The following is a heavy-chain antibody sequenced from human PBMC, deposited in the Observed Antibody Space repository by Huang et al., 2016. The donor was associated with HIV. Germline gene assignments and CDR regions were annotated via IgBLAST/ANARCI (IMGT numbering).Heavy chain of an antibody. D-gene: IGHD2-2*01. CDR3: ARGRGTSWSFFDT. Sequence: QVRLDQWGAGLLKPSETLTLTCAVYGDSLSGFFWSWIRQSPGRGLEWIGKITQRGRTNYNPSLKSRVTIAIDTSKKQFSLKLKSVTADDTSTYYCARGRGTSWSFFDTWGQGSFVTVSS. CDR2: ITQRGRT. J-gene: IGHJ5*02. CDR1: GDSLSGFF. V-gene: IGHV4-34*01.